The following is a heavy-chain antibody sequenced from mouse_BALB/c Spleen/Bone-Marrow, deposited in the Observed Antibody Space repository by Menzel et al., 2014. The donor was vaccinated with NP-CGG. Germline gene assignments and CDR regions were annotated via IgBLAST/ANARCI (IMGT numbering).Heavy chain of an antibody. CDR1: GDSITSGY. CDR2: ISYSGNT. V-gene: IGHV3-8*02. CDR3: ATYDGYCFDY. D-gene: IGHD2-3*01. Sequence: EVNVVESGPSLVKPSQTLSLTCSVTGDSITSGYWNWIRKFPGNKLEYMGYISYSGNTYYNPSLKSRISITRDTSKNXYYLQLNSVTTEDTATYYCATYDGYCFDYWGQGTTLQSPQ. J-gene: IGHJ2*01.